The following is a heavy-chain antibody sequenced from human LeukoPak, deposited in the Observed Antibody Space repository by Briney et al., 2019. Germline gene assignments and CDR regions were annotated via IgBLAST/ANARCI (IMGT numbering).Heavy chain of an antibody. V-gene: IGHV3-53*01. Sequence: GGSLRLSCAASGFIVSSNYMSWVRQAPGKGLEWVSVIYSGGSTYYADSVKGRFTISRDNSKNTLYLQMNSLRAEDTAVYYCVRDIRARYLDYWGQGTLVTVSS. CDR1: GFIVSSNY. CDR2: IYSGGST. CDR3: VRDIRARYLDY. D-gene: IGHD6-6*01. J-gene: IGHJ4*01.